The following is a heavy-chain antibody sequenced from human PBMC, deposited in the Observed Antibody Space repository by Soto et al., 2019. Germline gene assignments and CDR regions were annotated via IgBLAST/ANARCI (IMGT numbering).Heavy chain of an antibody. CDR3: ARAQYNWNERAFDI. Sequence: QVPLVQSGAEVKKPGASVKVSCKASGYTFTGYYMHWVRQAPGQGLEWMGWINPNSGGTNYAQKFQGWVTMTRDTSISTAYMELSRLRSDDTAVYYCARAQYNWNERAFDIWGQGTMVTVSS. D-gene: IGHD1-1*01. V-gene: IGHV1-2*04. CDR1: GYTFTGYY. J-gene: IGHJ3*02. CDR2: INPNSGGT.